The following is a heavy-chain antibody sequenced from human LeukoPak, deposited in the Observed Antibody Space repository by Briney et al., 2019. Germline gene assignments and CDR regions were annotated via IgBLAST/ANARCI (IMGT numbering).Heavy chain of an antibody. J-gene: IGHJ3*01. D-gene: IGHD3-22*01. V-gene: IGHV3-21*06. CDR1: GFTFSNYC. Sequence: GGSLRLSCSASGFTFSNYCMNWVRQAPGKGLEWVSSISSSYTYIYYADSMKGRFTISRDNARNSLFLQMNSMRTAATVVDYCAKDRSEGHDSSGPLDAFDVWGQGTLVTVSS. CDR3: AKDRSEGHDSSGPLDAFDV. CDR2: ISSSYTYI.